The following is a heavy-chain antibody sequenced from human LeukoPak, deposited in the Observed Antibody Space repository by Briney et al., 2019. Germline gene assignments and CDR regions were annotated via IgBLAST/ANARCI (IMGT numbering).Heavy chain of an antibody. CDR1: GFTFSSYG. D-gene: IGHD6-6*01. Sequence: PGRSLRLSCAASGFTFSSYGMHWVRQAPGKGLEWVAVISYDGSNKYYADSVKGRFTISRDNSKNTLYLQMNSLRAEDTAVYYCAKGEMAARPRGSFDYWGQGTLVTVSS. V-gene: IGHV3-30*18. CDR2: ISYDGSNK. J-gene: IGHJ4*02. CDR3: AKGEMAARPRGSFDY.